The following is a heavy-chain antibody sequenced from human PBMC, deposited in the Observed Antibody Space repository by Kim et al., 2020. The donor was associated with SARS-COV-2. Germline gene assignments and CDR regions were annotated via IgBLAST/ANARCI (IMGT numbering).Heavy chain of an antibody. J-gene: IGHJ5*02. Sequence: SRVTISVDTSKNQFSLKLSSVTAADTAVYYCARGITIFGVDLGHRNWFDPWGQGTLVTVSS. D-gene: IGHD3-3*01. CDR3: ARGITIFGVDLGHRNWFDP. V-gene: IGHV4-34*01.